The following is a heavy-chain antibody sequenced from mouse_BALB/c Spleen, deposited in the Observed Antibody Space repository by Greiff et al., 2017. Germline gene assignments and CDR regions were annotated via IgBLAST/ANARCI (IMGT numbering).Heavy chain of an antibody. J-gene: IGHJ4*01. CDR1: GYSITSDYA. V-gene: IGHV3-2*02. CDR3: AREGNYPYYYAMDY. Sequence: EVKLVESGPGLVKPSQSLSLTCTVTGYSITSDYAWNWIRQFPGNKLEWMGYISYSGSTSYNPSLKSRISITRDTSKNQFFLQLNSVTTEDTATYYCAREGNYPYYYAMDYWGQGTSVTVSS. CDR2: ISYSGST. D-gene: IGHD2-1*01.